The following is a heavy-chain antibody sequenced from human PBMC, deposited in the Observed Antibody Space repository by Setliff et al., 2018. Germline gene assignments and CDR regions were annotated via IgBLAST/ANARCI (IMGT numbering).Heavy chain of an antibody. CDR1: GGTFDSSA. CDR3: AREDRSPFWHIAS. CDR2: SIPILKTA. V-gene: IGHV1-69*11. D-gene: IGHD3-3*01. Sequence: GASVKVSCKTSGGTFDSSAITWVRQAPGKGLEWMGRSIPILKTANYAQTYQGRVTLTVDESATTAYLDLRSLKSEDTALYFCAREDRSPFWHIASWGQGSLVTVSS. J-gene: IGHJ4*02.